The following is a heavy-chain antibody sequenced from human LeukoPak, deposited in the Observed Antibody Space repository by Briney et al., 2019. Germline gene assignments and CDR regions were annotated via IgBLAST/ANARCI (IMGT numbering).Heavy chain of an antibody. CDR2: INPESGGT. J-gene: IGHJ4*02. D-gene: IGHD1-26*01. CDR1: RYTFSAFY. CDR3: ARVLGPTSYSDY. V-gene: IGHV1-2*02. Sequence: ASVKVSCKTSRYTFSAFYIHWVRQAPGQGLEWMGWINPESGGTRYAQKFQGRVTMTGDTSISTSYMELSRLRSDDTAVYYCARVLGPTSYSDYWGQGTLATASS.